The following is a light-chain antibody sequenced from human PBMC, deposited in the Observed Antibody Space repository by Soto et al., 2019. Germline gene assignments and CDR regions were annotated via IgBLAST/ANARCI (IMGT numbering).Light chain of an antibody. V-gene: IGLV3-21*04. CDR3: QVWDTSSDHVV. CDR2: YDT. Sequence: SYELTQPPSVSVAPGKTASITCGGNNIGRNSVHWYQQRPGQAPVLVISYDTDRPSGIPERFSGSNSGNTATLTISRVEAGDEADYYCQVWDTSSDHVVFGGGTQLTVL. J-gene: IGLJ2*01. CDR1: NIGRNS.